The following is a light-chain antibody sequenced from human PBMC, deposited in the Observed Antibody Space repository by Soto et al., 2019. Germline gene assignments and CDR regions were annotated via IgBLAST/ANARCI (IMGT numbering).Light chain of an antibody. CDR3: QQRSNWLT. J-gene: IGKJ4*01. V-gene: IGKV3-11*01. CDR1: QSIGTY. Sequence: EIVLTQSPATLSLSPGARATLSCRASQSIGTYLAWYQQKPGQAPRLLIYDASNRATGIPGRFSGSGSGADFTLTISSLEPEDFAVYYCQQRSNWLTFGGGTKVEIK. CDR2: DAS.